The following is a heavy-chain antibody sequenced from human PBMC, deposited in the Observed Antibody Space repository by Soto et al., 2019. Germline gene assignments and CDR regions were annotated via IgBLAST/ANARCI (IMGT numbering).Heavy chain of an antibody. CDR3: ARDFNYYDSSGYYSQAYDAFDI. CDR1: GGTFSSYA. J-gene: IGHJ3*02. Sequence: ASVKVSCKASGGTFSSYAISWLRQAPGQGLEWMGGIIPIFGTANYAQKFQGRVTITADESTSTAYMELSSLRSEDTAVYYCARDFNYYDSSGYYSQAYDAFDIWGQGTMVTVSS. D-gene: IGHD3-22*01. V-gene: IGHV1-69*13. CDR2: IIPIFGTA.